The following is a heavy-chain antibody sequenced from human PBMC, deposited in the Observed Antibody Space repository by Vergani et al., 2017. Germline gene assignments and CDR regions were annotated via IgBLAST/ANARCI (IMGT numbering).Heavy chain of an antibody. CDR3: ARDGKGYSSSWYWFDP. V-gene: IGHV1-69*06. Sequence: QVQLVQSGAEVKKPGSSVKVSCKASGGTFSSYAISWVRQAPGQGLEWMGGIIPIFGTANYAQKFQGRVTITADKSTSTAYMELSSLRSEAAAVYYCARDGKGYSSSWYWFDPWGQGTLVTVSS. J-gene: IGHJ5*02. CDR2: IIPIFGTA. D-gene: IGHD6-13*01. CDR1: GGTFSSYA.